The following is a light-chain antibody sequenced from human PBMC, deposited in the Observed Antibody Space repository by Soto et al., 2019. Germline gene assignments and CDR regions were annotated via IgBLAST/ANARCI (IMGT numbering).Light chain of an antibody. CDR1: QSVSSN. CDR2: GAS. CDR3: QQYNIWPPL. Sequence: EIVMTQSPATLSVSPGERATLSCRASQSVSSNLAWYQQKPGQAPRLLIYGASTRATGIPARFSGSGSVTEFTLTISSLQSEDFAVYYCQQYNIWPPLFGQGTKLEIK. J-gene: IGKJ2*01. V-gene: IGKV3-15*01.